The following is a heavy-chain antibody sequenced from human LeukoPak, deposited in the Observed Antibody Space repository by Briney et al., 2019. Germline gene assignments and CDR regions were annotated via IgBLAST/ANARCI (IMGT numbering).Heavy chain of an antibody. CDR3: ARDRRLYGGNSLWAFDI. D-gene: IGHD4-23*01. Sequence: GGSLRLSCAASGFTFNTYTMNWVRQAPGKGLEWVSYITCSSETTYYADSVKGRFTISRDNAKNSLYLQMNSLRDEDTAVYYCARDRRLYGGNSLWAFDIWGQGTVVTVSS. CDR1: GFTFNTYT. J-gene: IGHJ3*02. V-gene: IGHV3-48*02. CDR2: ITCSSETT.